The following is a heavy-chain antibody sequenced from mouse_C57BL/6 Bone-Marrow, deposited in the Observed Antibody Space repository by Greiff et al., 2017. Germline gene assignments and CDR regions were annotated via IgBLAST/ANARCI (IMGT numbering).Heavy chain of an antibody. Sequence: EVMLVESGGGLVKPGGSLKLSCAASGFTFSSYAMSWVRQTPEKRLEWVATISDGGSYTYYPDNVKGRFTISRDNAKNNLYLQMSHLKSEDTAMYYCANFADWGQGTLVTVSA. CDR1: GFTFSSYA. CDR2: ISDGGSYT. CDR3: ANFAD. J-gene: IGHJ3*01. V-gene: IGHV5-4*03.